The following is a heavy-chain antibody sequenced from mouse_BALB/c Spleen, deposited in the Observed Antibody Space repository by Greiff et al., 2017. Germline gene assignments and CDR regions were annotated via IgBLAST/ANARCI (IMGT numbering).Heavy chain of an antibody. V-gene: IGHV5-9-4*01. CDR1: GFTFSSYA. CDR2: ISSGGSYT. CDR3: ARDQDGYDSWFAY. J-gene: IGHJ3*01. D-gene: IGHD2-2*01. Sequence: EVKLVESGGGLVKPGGSLKLSCAASGFTFSSYAMSWVRQSPEKRLEWVAEISSGGSYTYYPDTVTGRFTISRDNAKNTLYLEMSSLRSEDTAMYYCARDQDGYDSWFAYWGQGTLVTVSA.